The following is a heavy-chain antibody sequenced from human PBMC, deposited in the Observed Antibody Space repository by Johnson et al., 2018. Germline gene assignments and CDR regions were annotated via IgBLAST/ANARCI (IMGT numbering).Heavy chain of an antibody. CDR3: AKDIFSSLSIYYYYGLDV. V-gene: IGHV3-23*04. J-gene: IGHJ6*02. CDR2: ISGNGDGT. CDR1: GFTFSRST. D-gene: IGHD6-6*01. Sequence: VQLVESGGGLVQPGGSLRLSCAASGFTFSRSTIIWVRQAPGKGLEWVSAISGNGDGTYYADSVKGRFSISRDNSGDTVYLHMNSLRAEDTAVYSFAKDIFSSLSIYYYYGLDVWGQGTTVTVSS.